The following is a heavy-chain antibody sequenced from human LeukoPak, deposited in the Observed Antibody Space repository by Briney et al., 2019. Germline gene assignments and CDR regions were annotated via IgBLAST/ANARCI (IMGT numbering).Heavy chain of an antibody. Sequence: ETXSLTXXXXXGSXXXYYWSWIRQPPGKGLEWIGEINHSGSTNYNPSLKSRVTISVDTSKNQFSLKLSSVTAADTAVYYCARIGPSRAFDIWGQGTMVTVSS. CDR2: INHSGST. J-gene: IGHJ3*02. V-gene: IGHV4-34*01. CDR1: XGSXXXYY. CDR3: ARIGPSRAFDI.